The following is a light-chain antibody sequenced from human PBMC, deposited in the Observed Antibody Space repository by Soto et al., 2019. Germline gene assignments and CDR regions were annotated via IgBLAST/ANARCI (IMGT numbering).Light chain of an antibody. CDR1: QSVSSY. CDR2: DAS. CDR3: QQRSNWPS. Sequence: EIVLTQSPATLSLSPGERATLSCRASQSVSSYLAWYQQKPGQAPRLLIYDASNRAAGIPARFSGSGSGTDFTLTISSLEPEDFAVYYCQQRSNWPSLGGGTKLDIK. V-gene: IGKV3-11*01. J-gene: IGKJ4*01.